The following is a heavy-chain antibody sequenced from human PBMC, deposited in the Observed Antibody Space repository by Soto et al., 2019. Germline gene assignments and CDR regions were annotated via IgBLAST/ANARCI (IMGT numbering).Heavy chain of an antibody. CDR2: IQSGGPT. D-gene: IGHD2-15*01. CDR3: ARDDVLCDGGRCCGVRLDD. V-gene: IGHV3-66*01. CDR1: GFTVSSKY. Sequence: GGSLRLSCAASGFTVSSKYMSWVRQAPGKGLEWVSLIQSGGPTYYADSVKGRFTISRDTSENTVHLQMDSLRAEDTAVYYCARDDVLCDGGRCCGVRLDDWGKGTRVTVP. J-gene: IGHJ6*03.